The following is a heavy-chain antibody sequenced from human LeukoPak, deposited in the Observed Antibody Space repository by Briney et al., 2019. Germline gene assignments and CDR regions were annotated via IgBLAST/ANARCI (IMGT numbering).Heavy chain of an antibody. CDR3: ARSRSITMVRGVSNDDAFDI. CDR2: INPNSDGT. D-gene: IGHD3-10*01. CDR1: GYTFTGYY. Sequence: GASVKVSCKASGYTFTGYYMHWVRQAPGQGLEWMGWINPNSDGTNYAQKFQGRVTMTRDTSISTAYMELSRLRSDDTAVYYCARSRSITMVRGVSNDDAFDIWGQGTMVTVSS. V-gene: IGHV1-2*02. J-gene: IGHJ3*02.